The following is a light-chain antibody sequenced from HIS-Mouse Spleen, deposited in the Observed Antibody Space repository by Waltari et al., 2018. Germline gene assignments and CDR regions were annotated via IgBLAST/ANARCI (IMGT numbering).Light chain of an antibody. CDR2: AAS. V-gene: IGKV1-39*01. CDR3: QQSYSTPPWT. J-gene: IGKJ1*01. CDR1: QSISSS. Sequence: DIQMTQSPSSLSASVGDRVTITCRASQSISSSFNWYQQKPGKAPKLLIYAASSLQSGVPSMFSGSGSGADFSLTISSLQPEDFATYYCQQSYSTPPWTFGQGTKVEIK.